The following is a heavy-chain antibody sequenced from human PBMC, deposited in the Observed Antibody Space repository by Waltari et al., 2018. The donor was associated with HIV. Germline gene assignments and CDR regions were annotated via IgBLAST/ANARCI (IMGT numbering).Heavy chain of an antibody. J-gene: IGHJ3*02. CDR3: ARQMTFYDALDI. Sequence: QVQLLQAGAEVRKPGASVKVSCKTSGYTFTDYYRHWVRPAPGQGPEWMGWIYPNSGDTHFAEKFQGRVTLTRDTSIRTAYVEVSNLRSDDTAVYYCARQMTFYDALDIWGQGTMVSVSS. CDR1: GYTFTDYY. CDR2: IYPNSGDT. V-gene: IGHV1-2*02.